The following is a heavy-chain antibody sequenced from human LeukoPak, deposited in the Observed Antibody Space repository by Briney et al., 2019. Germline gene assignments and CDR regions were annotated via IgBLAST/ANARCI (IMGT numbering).Heavy chain of an antibody. D-gene: IGHD5-12*01. J-gene: IGHJ4*02. CDR3: ARAVATPLYFDY. V-gene: IGHV1-46*03. CDR2: INPSGGST. Sequence: ASVKVSCKASGYTFTSDDINWVRQATGQGLEWMGIINPSGGSTSYAQKFQGRVTMTRDTSTSTVYMELSSLRSEDTAVYYCARAVATPLYFDYWGQGTLVTVSS. CDR1: GYTFTSDD.